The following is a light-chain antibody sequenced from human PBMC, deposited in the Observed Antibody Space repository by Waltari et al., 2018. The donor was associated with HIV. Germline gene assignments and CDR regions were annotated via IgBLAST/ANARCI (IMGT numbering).Light chain of an antibody. CDR1: NSHAGSNY. CDR2: RNN. CDR3: AVWDDTLNGPV. V-gene: IGLV1-47*01. J-gene: IGLJ2*01. Sequence: QSVLTQPPSTSGTSGQRVTISCSGSNSHAGSNYIYWYRQFPGAAPKLLIYRNNQRPSGFADRFAGSKSGTSASLAISGLRSGDEADYYCAVWDDTLNGPVFGGGTRVTVL.